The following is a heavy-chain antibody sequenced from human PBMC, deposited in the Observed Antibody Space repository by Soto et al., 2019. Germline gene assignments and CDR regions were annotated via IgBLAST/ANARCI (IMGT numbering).Heavy chain of an antibody. Sequence: QVQLVQSGAEVKKPGSSVKVSCKASGGTFSSYAISWVRQAPGQGLEWMGGIIPIFGTANYGQKFQGRVTITADESTSTAYMERSSLRSEDTAVYYCARDSADWNYFCNGMDVWGQGTTVTVCS. J-gene: IGHJ6*02. CDR1: GGTFSSYA. CDR3: ARDSADWNYFCNGMDV. D-gene: IGHD1-7*01. CDR2: IIPIFGTA. V-gene: IGHV1-69*12.